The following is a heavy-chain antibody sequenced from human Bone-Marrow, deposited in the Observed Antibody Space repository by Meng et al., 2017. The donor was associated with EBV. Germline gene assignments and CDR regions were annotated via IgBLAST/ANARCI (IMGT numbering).Heavy chain of an antibody. CDR3: ATQRRDTDWFDP. Sequence: QVQLHQWGAGLLKPSEPLSLTCAVYGGSFSGYYWTWIRQPPGKGLEWIGEINHSGSTNYNPSLKSRVTISVDTSKNQFSLKLSSVTAADTAVYYCATQRRDTDWFDPWGQGTLVTVSS. CDR2: INHSGST. V-gene: IGHV4-34*01. J-gene: IGHJ5*02. CDR1: GGSFSGYY. D-gene: IGHD6-25*01.